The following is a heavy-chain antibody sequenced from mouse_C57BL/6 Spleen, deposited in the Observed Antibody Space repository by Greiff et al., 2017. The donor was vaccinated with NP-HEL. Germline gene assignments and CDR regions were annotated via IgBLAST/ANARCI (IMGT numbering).Heavy chain of an antibody. CDR3: ARSYYGSNYFDY. Sequence: VQLQQPGAELVKPGASVKMSCKASGYTFTSYWITWVKQRPGQGLEWIGDIYPGSGSTNYNEKFKSKATLTVDTSSSTAYMQRSSLTSEDSAVYYCARSYYGSNYFDYWGQGTTLTVSS. CDR1: GYTFTSYW. V-gene: IGHV1-55*01. D-gene: IGHD1-1*01. J-gene: IGHJ2*01. CDR2: IYPGSGST.